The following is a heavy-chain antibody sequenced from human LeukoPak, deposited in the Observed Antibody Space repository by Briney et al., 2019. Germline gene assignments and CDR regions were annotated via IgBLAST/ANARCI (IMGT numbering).Heavy chain of an antibody. CDR3: AREGPGGFDY. J-gene: IGHJ4*02. Sequence: GGSLRLSCAASGFTFSSYRMSWVRQAPGKGLEFVANIKGDGSRRSFVDSVKGRFTISRDNVENSLNLQINRLRAEDTAVYYCAREGPGGFDYWGQGTLVTVSS. V-gene: IGHV3-7*04. CDR1: GFTFSSYR. D-gene: IGHD1-1*01. CDR2: IKGDGSRR.